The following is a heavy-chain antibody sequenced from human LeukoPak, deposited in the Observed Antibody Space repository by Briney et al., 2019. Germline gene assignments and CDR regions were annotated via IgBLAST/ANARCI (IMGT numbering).Heavy chain of an antibody. J-gene: IGHJ4*02. D-gene: IGHD3/OR15-3a*01. V-gene: IGHV3-23*01. CDR2: ISGSGGST. Sequence: PGGSLRLSCAASGFTFSNAWMSWVRQAPGKGLEWVSAISGSGGSTYYADSVKGRFTISRDNSKNTLYLQMNSLRAEDTAVYYCAKVGTGILRRDFDYWGQGTLVTVSS. CDR3: AKVGTGILRRDFDY. CDR1: GFTFSNAW.